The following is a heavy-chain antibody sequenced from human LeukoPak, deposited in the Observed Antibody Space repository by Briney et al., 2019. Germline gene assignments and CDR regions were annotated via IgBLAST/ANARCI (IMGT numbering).Heavy chain of an antibody. CDR3: ATYDYVWGNFDY. CDR1: GYTFTSYD. D-gene: IGHD3-16*01. J-gene: IGHJ4*02. Sequence: ASVNVSCKASGYTFTSYDINWVRQATGQGLEWMGWMNPNSGNTGYAQKFQGRVTMTRNTSISTAYMELSSLRSEDTAVYYCATYDYVWGNFDYWGQGTLVTVSS. V-gene: IGHV1-8*01. CDR2: MNPNSGNT.